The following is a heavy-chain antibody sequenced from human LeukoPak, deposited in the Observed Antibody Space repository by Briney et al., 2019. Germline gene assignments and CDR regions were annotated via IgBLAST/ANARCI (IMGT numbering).Heavy chain of an antibody. CDR2: IGSDDNK. Sequence: PGGSLRLSCAASGFTFSDCAMTWVRQAPGKGLEWVSSIGSDDNKHYSESAKGRFAISRDNSKNTLYLQMNSLRAEDTAVYYRARDPIAARPIYYFDYWGQGTLVTVSS. CDR1: GFTFSDCA. J-gene: IGHJ4*02. V-gene: IGHV3-23*01. D-gene: IGHD6-6*01. CDR3: ARDPIAARPIYYFDY.